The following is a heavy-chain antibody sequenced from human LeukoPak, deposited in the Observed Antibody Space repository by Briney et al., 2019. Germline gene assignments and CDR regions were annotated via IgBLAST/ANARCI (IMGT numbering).Heavy chain of an antibody. V-gene: IGHV4-39*07. CDR2: IYYSGST. CDR3: ARGHRQYYYYMDI. D-gene: IGHD3-16*02. CDR1: GGSISSSSYY. J-gene: IGHJ6*03. Sequence: SETLSLTCTVSGGSISSSSYYWGWIRQPPGKGLEWIGSIYYSGSTYYNPSLKSRVTISVDTSKNQFSLKLSSVTAADTAVYYCARGHRQYYYYMDIWGKGTTVTVSS.